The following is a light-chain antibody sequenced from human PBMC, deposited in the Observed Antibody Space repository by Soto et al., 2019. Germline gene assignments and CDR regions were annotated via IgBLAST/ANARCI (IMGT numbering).Light chain of an antibody. Sequence: EIVLTQSPGTLSLSPGERATLSCRASQTVDSSYLAWYQQKPGRAPSLLIYGASSRATGIPDRFSGSGSGTDFTLTISRLEPGDFAVYYCQQYASSPLTFGGGTKVDNK. V-gene: IGKV3-20*01. CDR3: QQYASSPLT. J-gene: IGKJ4*01. CDR1: QTVDSSY. CDR2: GAS.